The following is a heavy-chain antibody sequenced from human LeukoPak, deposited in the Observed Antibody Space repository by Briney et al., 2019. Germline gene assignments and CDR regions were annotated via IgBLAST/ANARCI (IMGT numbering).Heavy chain of an antibody. Sequence: PSETLSLTCAVSGYSISSGYYWGWIRQPPGKGLEWIGSIYHSGSTYYNPSLKSRVTISVDTSKNQFSLKLSSVTAADTAVYYCARGSPLSPAGDYWGQGTLVTVSS. CDR3: ARGSPLSPAGDY. J-gene: IGHJ4*02. CDR2: IYHSGST. D-gene: IGHD2/OR15-2a*01. V-gene: IGHV4-38-2*01. CDR1: GYSISSGYY.